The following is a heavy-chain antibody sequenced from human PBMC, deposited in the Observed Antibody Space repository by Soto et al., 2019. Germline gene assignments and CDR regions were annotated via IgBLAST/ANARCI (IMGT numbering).Heavy chain of an antibody. CDR3: ARDNGEGYCTNGVCPFGMDV. V-gene: IGHV4-31*03. CDR1: GGSISSGGYY. CDR2: IYYSGST. J-gene: IGHJ6*02. Sequence: TSETLSLTCTVSGGSISSGGYYWSWIRQHPGKGLEWIGYIYYSGSTYYNPSLKSRVTISVDTSKNQFSLKLSSVTAADTAVYYCARDNGEGYCTNGVCPFGMDVWGQGTTVTVSS. D-gene: IGHD2-8*01.